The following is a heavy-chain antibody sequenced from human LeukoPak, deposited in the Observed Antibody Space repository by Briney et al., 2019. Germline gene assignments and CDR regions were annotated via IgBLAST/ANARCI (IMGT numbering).Heavy chain of an antibody. V-gene: IGHV4-4*07. J-gene: IGHJ4*02. CDR1: GGSINNYY. CDR2: MYPSGNS. D-gene: IGHD6-19*01. CDR3: ASEGPWLSPFDN. Sequence: PSETLSLTCTVSGGSINNYYWSWIRQPAGEGLQWIGRMYPSGNSNYNPSLQSRVTMSVDTSKKQFSLKRKSLTAADTDVYYCASEGPWLSPFDNWGEGTLVTVSS.